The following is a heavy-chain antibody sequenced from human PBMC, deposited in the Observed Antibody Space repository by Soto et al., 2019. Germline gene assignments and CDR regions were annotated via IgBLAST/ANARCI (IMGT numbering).Heavy chain of an antibody. CDR1: RFTFGSYS. D-gene: IGHD3-10*01. J-gene: IGHJ6*03. Sequence: GGSLRLSCVATRFTFGSYSRTWVSQAPGKGLEWVSYISSSSSTICYADSVKGRFTISIDNAKNSLYLQMNSLRAEDTAVYYCARVTGWFGNYYCYYMDVWGKGT. CDR3: ARVTGWFGNYYCYYMDV. CDR2: ISSSSSTI. V-gene: IGHV3-48*01.